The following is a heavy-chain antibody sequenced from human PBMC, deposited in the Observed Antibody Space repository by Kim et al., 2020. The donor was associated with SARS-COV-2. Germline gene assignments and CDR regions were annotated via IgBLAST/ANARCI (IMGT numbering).Heavy chain of an antibody. D-gene: IGHD3-22*01. Sequence: YYADSVKGRFTISRDNSKNTLYLQMNSLRAEDTAVYYCASLDSSGYYSRYWGQGTLVTVSS. V-gene: IGHV3-66*01. J-gene: IGHJ4*02. CDR3: ASLDSSGYYSRY.